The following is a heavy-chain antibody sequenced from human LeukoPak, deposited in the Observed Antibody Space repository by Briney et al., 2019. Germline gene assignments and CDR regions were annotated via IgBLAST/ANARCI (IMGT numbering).Heavy chain of an antibody. CDR1: GFTFPIYA. CDR3: AKGGSVGTTTYFDY. CDR2: ISARGDNT. Sequence: GGSLGLSCAASGFTFPIYAMGWVRQAPGKGLEWVSSISARGDNTFYADSVRGRFTVSRGNSKNTLSLQLNSLRAEDTAIYYCAKGGSVGTTTYFDYWGQGTLVTVSS. J-gene: IGHJ4*02. D-gene: IGHD1/OR15-1a*01. V-gene: IGHV3-23*01.